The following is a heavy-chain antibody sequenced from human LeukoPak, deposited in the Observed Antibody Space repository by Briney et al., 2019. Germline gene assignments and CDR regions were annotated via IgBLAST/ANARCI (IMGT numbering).Heavy chain of an antibody. V-gene: IGHV1-46*01. D-gene: IGHD6-13*01. CDR1: GYTFTSYY. CDR3: AREATGTSRGIAALGY. J-gene: IGHJ4*02. Sequence: ASVKVSCKASGYTFTSYYMRWVRQAPGQGLAWMGIINPSGGSTSYAQKFQGRGTMTRDTATSTVYMELSSLRPEDTAVYYCAREATGTSRGIAALGYWGQGTLVTVSS. CDR2: INPSGGST.